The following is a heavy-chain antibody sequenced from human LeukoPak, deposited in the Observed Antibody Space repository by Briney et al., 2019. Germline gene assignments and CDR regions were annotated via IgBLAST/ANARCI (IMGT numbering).Heavy chain of an antibody. Sequence: GGSLRLSCAASGFTFSTYWLHWVRQAPGKGMVWVSRISGDGSDTEYADSMKGRCTLSRDNAKNTLYLQMNSLRAEDTALYYCARVRTDRSGYYYGGFDHWGQGTLVTVSS. J-gene: IGHJ4*02. D-gene: IGHD3-22*01. CDR3: ARVRTDRSGYYYGGFDH. CDR2: ISGDGSDT. V-gene: IGHV3-74*03. CDR1: GFTFSTYW.